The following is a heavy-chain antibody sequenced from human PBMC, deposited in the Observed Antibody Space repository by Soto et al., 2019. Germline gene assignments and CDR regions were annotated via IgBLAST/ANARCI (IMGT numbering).Heavy chain of an antibody. CDR3: ARVGVGLTIFGVVPHNWFDP. J-gene: IGHJ5*02. V-gene: IGHV4-59*01. CDR2: IYYSGST. CDR1: GGSISSYY. D-gene: IGHD3-3*01. Sequence: SETLSLTCTVSGGSISSYYWSWIRQPPGKGLEWIGYIYYSGSTNYNPSLKSRVTISVDTSKNQFSLKLSSVTAADTAVYYCARVGVGLTIFGVVPHNWFDPWGQGTLVTVSS.